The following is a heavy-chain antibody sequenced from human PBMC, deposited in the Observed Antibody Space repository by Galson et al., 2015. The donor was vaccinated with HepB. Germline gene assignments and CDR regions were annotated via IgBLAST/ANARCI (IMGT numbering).Heavy chain of an antibody. CDR1: GFTFSSYG. CDR2: ISYDGSNK. CDR3: AKDRGSSSWYVDYYYYYGMDV. J-gene: IGHJ6*02. Sequence: SLRLSCAASGFTFSSYGMHWVRQAPGKGLEWVAVISYDGSNKYYADSVKGRFTISRDNSKNTLYLQMNSLRAEDTAVYYCAKDRGSSSWYVDYYYYYGMDVWGQGTTVTVSS. D-gene: IGHD6-13*01. V-gene: IGHV3-30*18.